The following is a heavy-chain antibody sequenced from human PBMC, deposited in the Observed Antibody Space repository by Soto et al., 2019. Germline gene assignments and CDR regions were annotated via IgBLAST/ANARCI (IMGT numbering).Heavy chain of an antibody. CDR1: GFTFSSYA. CDR2: ISYDGSNK. D-gene: IGHD4-4*01. V-gene: IGHV3-30-3*01. Sequence: GGSLRLSCASSGFTFSSYAMHWVRQAPGKGLEWVAVISYDGSNKYYADSVKGRFTISRDNSKNTLYLQMNSLRAEDTAVYYCARVLLETTVPNPYYYYYYGMDVWGQGTTVTVSS. J-gene: IGHJ6*02. CDR3: ARVLLETTVPNPYYYYYYGMDV.